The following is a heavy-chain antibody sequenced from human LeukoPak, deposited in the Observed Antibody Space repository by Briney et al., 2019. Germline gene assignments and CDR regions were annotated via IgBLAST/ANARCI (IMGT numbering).Heavy chain of an antibody. V-gene: IGHV4-4*02. CDR1: GGSITSTNY. CDR2: VNLQGST. CDR3: TRESGAFSPFGF. Sequence: SETLSLTCGVSGGSITSTNYWTWVRQPPGKGLEWIGEVNLQGSTNYNPSLMGRVAISVDMSENHISLQLTSVTAADTAMYYCTRESGAFSPFGFWGQGTLVTVSS. J-gene: IGHJ4*02. D-gene: IGHD1-26*01.